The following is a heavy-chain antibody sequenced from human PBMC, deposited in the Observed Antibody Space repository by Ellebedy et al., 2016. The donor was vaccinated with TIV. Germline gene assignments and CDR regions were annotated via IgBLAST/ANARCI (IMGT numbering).Heavy chain of an antibody. V-gene: IGHV3-9*01. D-gene: IGHD4-23*01. CDR2: ISWNSGSI. CDR3: AKATRGGGPTFDY. J-gene: IGHJ4*02. Sequence: GGSLRLSXAASGFTFADYAMHWVRQAPGKGLEWVSGISWNSGSIGYADSVKGRFTISRDNAKNSLYLQMNSLRAEDTALYYCAKATRGGGPTFDYWGQGTLVTVSS. CDR1: GFTFADYA.